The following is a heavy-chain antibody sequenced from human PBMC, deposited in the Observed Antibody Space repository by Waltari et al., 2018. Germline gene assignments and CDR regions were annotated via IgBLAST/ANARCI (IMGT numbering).Heavy chain of an antibody. CDR1: EGTFSSYA. V-gene: IGHV1-69*14. CDR2: IIPIFGTA. J-gene: IGHJ4*02. CDR3: ARMYGGDGEYYFDY. Sequence: QVQLLQSGAEVKKPGSSVRVSCKASEGTFSSYAISWVRQAPGQGLEGMGRIIPIFGTANYAQKFQGRVTITADKSTSTAYMELSSLRSEDTAVYYCARMYGGDGEYYFDYWGQGTLVTVSS. D-gene: IGHD2-8*01.